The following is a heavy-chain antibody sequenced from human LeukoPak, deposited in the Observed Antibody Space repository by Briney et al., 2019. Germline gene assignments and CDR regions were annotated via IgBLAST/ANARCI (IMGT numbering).Heavy chain of an antibody. V-gene: IGHV1-18*01. Sequence: WASVKVSCKASGYTFTSYGISWVRQAPGQGLEWMGWISAYNGNTNYAQKLQGRVTMTTDTSTSTAYMELRSLRSDDTAVYYCAGDPRDYYDSSGYYYFDYWGQGTLVTVSS. CDR1: GYTFTSYG. J-gene: IGHJ4*02. CDR2: ISAYNGNT. D-gene: IGHD3-22*01. CDR3: AGDPRDYYDSSGYYYFDY.